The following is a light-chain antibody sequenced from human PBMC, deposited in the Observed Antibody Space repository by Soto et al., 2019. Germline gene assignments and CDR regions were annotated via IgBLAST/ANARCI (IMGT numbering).Light chain of an antibody. J-gene: IGLJ1*01. CDR2: HVT. V-gene: IGLV2-14*03. CDR1: SIDVGDYNS. Sequence: QPVLTQPPAVSGSPSQSITIHCTGSSIDVGDYNSVSWYQQHPGKAPKVMIYHVTTRASGVSNRFSGSKSGNTASLTISGLQAEDEADYYCSSYSHSPPSYVFGTGTKVTVL. CDR3: SSYSHSPPSYV.